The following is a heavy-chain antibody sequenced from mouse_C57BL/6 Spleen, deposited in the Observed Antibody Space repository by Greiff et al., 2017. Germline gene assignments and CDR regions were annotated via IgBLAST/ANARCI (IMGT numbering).Heavy chain of an antibody. CDR1: GYTFTSYW. Sequence: VQLKQPGAELVRPGSSVKLSCKASGYTFTSYWMHWVKQRPIQGLEWIGNIDPSDSETHYNQKFKDKATLTVDKSSSTAYMQLSSLTSEDSAVYYCAREKIYYYGSSYAMDYWGQGTSVTVSS. V-gene: IGHV1-52*01. D-gene: IGHD1-1*01. CDR3: AREKIYYYGSSYAMDY. CDR2: IDPSDSET. J-gene: IGHJ4*01.